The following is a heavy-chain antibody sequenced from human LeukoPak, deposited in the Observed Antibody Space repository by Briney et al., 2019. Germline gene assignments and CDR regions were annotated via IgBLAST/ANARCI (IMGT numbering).Heavy chain of an antibody. J-gene: IGHJ4*02. D-gene: IGHD2-2*01. CDR1: GFTFNSYS. V-gene: IGHV3-21*04. Sequence: GGSLRLSCAASGFTFNSYSMNWVRQTPGKGLEWVSSISSSSGYINYADSVKGRFTVSRDNSKNTVYLQMNNLRAEDTAVYFCAKLYCSSTTCYRKFSDYWGQGILVTVSS. CDR2: ISSSSGYI. CDR3: AKLYCSSTTCYRKFSDY.